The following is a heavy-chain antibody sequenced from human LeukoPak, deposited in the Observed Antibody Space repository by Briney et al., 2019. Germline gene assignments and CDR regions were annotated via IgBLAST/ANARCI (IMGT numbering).Heavy chain of an antibody. Sequence: PGGSLRLSCAASGFTLSYYWMHWVRQGPGKGLVWVPTINGDGSSTNYADSVKGRFTISRDNAKNTLYLEMNSLRVEDTAVYYCARDPRNKGFDPWGQGTLVTVSS. CDR1: GFTLSYYW. CDR3: ARDPRNKGFDP. J-gene: IGHJ5*02. D-gene: IGHD1/OR15-1a*01. V-gene: IGHV3-74*01. CDR2: INGDGSST.